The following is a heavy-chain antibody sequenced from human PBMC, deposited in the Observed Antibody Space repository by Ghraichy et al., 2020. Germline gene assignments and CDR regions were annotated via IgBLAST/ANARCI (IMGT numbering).Heavy chain of an antibody. V-gene: IGHV3-15*01. CDR2: IKSKTDGGTT. CDR3: TTETRSYYADDLDY. Sequence: GGSLRLSCAASGFTFSNAWMSWVRQAPGKGLEWVGRIKSKTDGGTTDYAAPVKGRFTISRDDSKNTLYLQMNSLKTEDTAVYYCTTETRSYYADDLDYWGQGTLVTVSS. D-gene: IGHD1-26*01. J-gene: IGHJ4*02. CDR1: GFTFSNAW.